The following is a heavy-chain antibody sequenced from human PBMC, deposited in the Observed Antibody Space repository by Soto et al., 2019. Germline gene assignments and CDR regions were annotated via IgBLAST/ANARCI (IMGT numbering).Heavy chain of an antibody. D-gene: IGHD1-26*01. J-gene: IGHJ4*02. V-gene: IGHV4-39*01. CDR1: GGSISSGGYS. Sequence: SETLSLTCAVSGGSISSGGYSWSWIRQPPGKGLEWIGSIYYSGSTYYNPSLKSRVTISVDTSKNQFPLKLSSVTAADTAVYYCARLPSGSYFDYWGQGTLVTVSS. CDR2: IYYSGST. CDR3: ARLPSGSYFDY.